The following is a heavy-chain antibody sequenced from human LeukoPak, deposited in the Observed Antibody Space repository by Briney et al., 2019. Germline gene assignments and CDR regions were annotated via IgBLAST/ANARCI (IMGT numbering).Heavy chain of an antibody. V-gene: IGHV5-51*01. CDR1: GYSFTSYW. CDR2: IYPGDSDT. D-gene: IGHD2-2*01. Sequence: GESLKISRKGSGYSFTSYWIGWVRQMPGKGLEWMGIIYPGDSDTRYSPSFQGQVTISADKSISTAYLQWSSLKASDTAMYYCARCSSTSCGRGGGWFDPWGQGTLVTVSS. CDR3: ARCSSTSCGRGGGWFDP. J-gene: IGHJ5*02.